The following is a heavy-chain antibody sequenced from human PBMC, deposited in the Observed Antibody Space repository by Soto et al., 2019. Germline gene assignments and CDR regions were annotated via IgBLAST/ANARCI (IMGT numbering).Heavy chain of an antibody. V-gene: IGHV3-53*04. CDR3: SRGYCSGGSCSQES. D-gene: IGHD2-15*01. J-gene: IGHJ4*02. CDR2: IYSGGST. CDR1: GFTVSSNY. Sequence: EVQLVESGGGLVQPGGSLRLSCAASGFTVSSNYMSWVRQAPGKGLEWVSVIYSGGSTYYADSVKGRFTISRHNSKNTLYLQMNSVRAEDTAVYYCSRGYCSGGSCSQESWGQGTLVTVSS.